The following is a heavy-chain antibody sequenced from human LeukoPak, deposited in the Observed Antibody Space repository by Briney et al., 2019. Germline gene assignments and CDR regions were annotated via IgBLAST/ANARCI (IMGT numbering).Heavy chain of an antibody. CDR2: ISGSGGST. V-gene: IGHV3-23*01. Sequence: PGGSLRLSCEASGFTFTSYSMSWVRQAPGKGLEWVSAISGSGGSTYYADSVKGRFTISRDNSKNTLYLQMNSLRAEDTAVYYCAKDFTAMGNWGQGTLVTVSS. J-gene: IGHJ4*02. CDR1: GFTFTSYS. CDR3: AKDFTAMGN. D-gene: IGHD5-18*01.